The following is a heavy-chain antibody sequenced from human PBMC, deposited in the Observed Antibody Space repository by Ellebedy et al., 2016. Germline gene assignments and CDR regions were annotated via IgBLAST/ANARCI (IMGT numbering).Heavy chain of an antibody. V-gene: IGHV4-34*01. CDR2: INHSGST. Sequence: SETLSLXCTVSGGSISSYYWSWIRQPPGKGLEWIGEINHSGSTNYNPSLKSRVTISVDTSKNQFSLKLSSVTAADTAVYYCARGFGAYYYYGMDVWGQGTTVTVSS. D-gene: IGHD3-16*01. CDR1: GGSISSYY. J-gene: IGHJ6*02. CDR3: ARGFGAYYYYGMDV.